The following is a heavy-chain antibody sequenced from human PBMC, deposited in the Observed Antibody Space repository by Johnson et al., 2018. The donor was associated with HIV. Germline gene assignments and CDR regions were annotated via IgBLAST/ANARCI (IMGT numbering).Heavy chain of an antibody. CDR2: ISSDGSNK. V-gene: IGHV3-30*04. CDR3: ARDRGLEALDI. D-gene: IGHD3-3*01. CDR1: GITFSSYA. Sequence: VQLVESGGGVVQPGGSLRLSCAASGITFSSYAMHWVRQAPGKGLEWVAVISSDGSNKYYADSVKGRFTISRDNSKNTLYLQINSLRAEDTAGYYCARDRGLEALDIWGQGTRVTVSS. J-gene: IGHJ3*02.